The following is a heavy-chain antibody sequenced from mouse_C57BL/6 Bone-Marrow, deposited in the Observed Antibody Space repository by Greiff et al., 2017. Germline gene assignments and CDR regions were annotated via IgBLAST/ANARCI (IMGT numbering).Heavy chain of an antibody. CDR3: ARSLYYGYDWYFDV. CDR1: GYTFTNYW. CDR2: IYPGGGYT. D-gene: IGHD2-2*01. J-gene: IGHJ1*03. Sequence: QVQLKQSGAELVRPGTSVKMSCKASGYTFTNYWIGWAKQRPGHGLEWIGDIYPGGGYTNYNEKFKGKATLTADKSSSTSEDSAIYYCARSLYYGYDWYFDVWGTGTTVTVSS. V-gene: IGHV1-63*01.